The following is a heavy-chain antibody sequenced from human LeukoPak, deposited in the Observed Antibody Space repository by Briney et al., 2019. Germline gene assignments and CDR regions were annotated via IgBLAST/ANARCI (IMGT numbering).Heavy chain of an antibody. CDR3: ARHTLVGARNAFDI. V-gene: IGHV4-59*08. Sequence: SETLSLTCNVSGGSISSYYWSWIRQPPGKGLEWIGYMYYSGNTNYNPSLKSRVTTSVDSSKNQFSLKLSSVAAADTAVYYCARHTLVGARNAFDIWGQGTMVTVSS. J-gene: IGHJ3*02. CDR2: MYYSGNT. CDR1: GGSISSYY. D-gene: IGHD1-26*01.